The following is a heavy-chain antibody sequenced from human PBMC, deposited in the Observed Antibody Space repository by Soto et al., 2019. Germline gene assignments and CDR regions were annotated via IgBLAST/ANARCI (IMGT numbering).Heavy chain of an antibody. V-gene: IGHV1-69*08. D-gene: IGHD3-10*01. CDR1: GGTFSSYT. Sequence: QVQLVQSGAEVKKPGSSVKVSCKASGGTFSSYTISWVRQAPGQGLEWMGRIIPILVIAKYAQKIQGRVTITADKSTSTAYMELSRLRSEDTAVYYCAREEYYYGSGAFFDYWGQGTLVTVSS. J-gene: IGHJ4*02. CDR3: AREEYYYGSGAFFDY. CDR2: IIPILVIA.